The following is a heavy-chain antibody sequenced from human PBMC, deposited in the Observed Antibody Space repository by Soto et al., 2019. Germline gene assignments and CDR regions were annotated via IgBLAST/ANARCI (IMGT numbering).Heavy chain of an antibody. V-gene: IGHV5-51*01. J-gene: IGHJ6*02. CDR1: GYSFTSYW. D-gene: IGHD2-2*02. CDR2: IYPGDSDT. CDR3: ATGYCISTSCYRDYCYGMDV. Sequence: GESLKISCKGSGYSFTSYWIGWVRQMPGKGLEWMGIIYPGDSDTRYSPSFQGQVTISADKSISTAYLQWSSLKASDTAMYYCATGYCISTSCYRDYCYGMDVWGQGTTVTVSS.